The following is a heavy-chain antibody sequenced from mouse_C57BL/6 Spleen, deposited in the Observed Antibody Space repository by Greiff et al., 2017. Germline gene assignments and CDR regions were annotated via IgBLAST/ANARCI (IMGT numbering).Heavy chain of an antibody. CDR2: IDPEDGGT. CDR1: GFTIKDYY. V-gene: IGHV14-2*01. D-gene: IGHD3-3*01. CDR3: AGSPDNGCDEGDAVDY. J-gene: IGHJ4*01. Sequence: EVKLQQSGAELVKPGASVKLSCTASGFTIKDYYMDWVKQRTEQGLEWIGGIDPEDGGTKYAPKFQGKATITADTSSNTAYLQPSSLTSEDTSVYYSAGSPDNGCDEGDAVDYWGQGTTVTVSS.